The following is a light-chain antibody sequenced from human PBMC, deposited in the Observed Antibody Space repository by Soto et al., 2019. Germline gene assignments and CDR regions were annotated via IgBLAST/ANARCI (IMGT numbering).Light chain of an antibody. Sequence: EIVMTQSPATLSVSPGERATLSCRASQSVSSNLAGYQQKPGQAPRLLIYGASTRATCIPARFSGSGSVTEFTITIRILQSEDFAVYYCQQFSSWLCTFGQGTKVDIK. V-gene: IGKV3-15*01. CDR3: QQFSSWLCT. J-gene: IGKJ1*01. CDR1: QSVSSN. CDR2: GAS.